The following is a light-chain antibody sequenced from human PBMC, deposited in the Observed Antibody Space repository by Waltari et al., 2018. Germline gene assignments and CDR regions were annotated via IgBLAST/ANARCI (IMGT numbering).Light chain of an antibody. Sequence: QSALTQPASVSGSPGQSITISCTGTSSDVGSYNLVSLYQQHPCQFPKLMIYEDSKRPSGLSNRFSGSKSGNTASLTISGLQAEDEADYYCCSYAAGGSSVLFGGGTKLTVL. J-gene: IGLJ2*01. CDR3: CSYAAGGSSVL. V-gene: IGLV2-23*01. CDR2: EDS. CDR1: SSDVGSYNL.